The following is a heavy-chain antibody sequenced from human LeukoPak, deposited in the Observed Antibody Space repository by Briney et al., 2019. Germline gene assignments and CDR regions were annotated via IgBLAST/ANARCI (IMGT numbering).Heavy chain of an antibody. CDR3: ATASGGAFDI. Sequence: SETLSLTCTVSGGSINNYYWSWIRQPPGKGLEYIGYIYYSGSTNYNPSLKSRVTISVDTSKNQFSLKLSSVTAADTAVYYCATASGGAFDIWGQGTMVTVSS. CDR1: GGSINNYY. J-gene: IGHJ3*02. CDR2: IYYSGST. D-gene: IGHD3-10*01. V-gene: IGHV4-59*01.